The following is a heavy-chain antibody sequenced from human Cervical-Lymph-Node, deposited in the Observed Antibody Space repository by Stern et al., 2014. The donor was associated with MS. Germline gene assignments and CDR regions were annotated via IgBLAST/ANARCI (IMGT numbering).Heavy chain of an antibody. D-gene: IGHD1-1*01. V-gene: IGHV1-18*01. J-gene: IGHJ5*02. CDR2: ISAYNGNT. CDR1: GYTFTSYG. CDR3: ARESRNNDPLYNWFDP. Sequence: VQLLQSGAEVKKPGASVKVSCKASGYTFTSYGISWVRQAPGQGLDWMGWISAYNGNTNYAQKLQGRVTMTTDTSTSTAYMELRSLRSDDTAVYYCARESRNNDPLYNWFDPWGQGTLVTVSS.